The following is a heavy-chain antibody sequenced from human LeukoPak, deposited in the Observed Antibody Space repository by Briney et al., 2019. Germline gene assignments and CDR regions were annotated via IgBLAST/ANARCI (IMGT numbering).Heavy chain of an antibody. CDR3: ARSIAVAGKVNYFDY. CDR2: IHTSGST. D-gene: IGHD6-19*01. CDR1: GGSISSYY. V-gene: IGHV4-4*07. J-gene: IGHJ4*02. Sequence: SETLSLTCTVSGGSISSYYWSWIRQPAGKGLEWIGRIHTSGSTNYNPSLKSRVTMSVDTSKNQFSLKLSSVTAADTAVYYCARSIAVAGKVNYFDYWGQGTLVTVSS.